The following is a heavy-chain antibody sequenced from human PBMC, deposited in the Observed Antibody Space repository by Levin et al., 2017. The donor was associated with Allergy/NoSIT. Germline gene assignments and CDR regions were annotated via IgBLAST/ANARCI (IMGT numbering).Heavy chain of an antibody. CDR2: ISYDGSNK. J-gene: IGHJ2*01. CDR3: AKILRASRYYYDSSAYFDL. V-gene: IGHV3-30*18. D-gene: IGHD3-22*01. CDR1: GFTFSSYG. Sequence: SCAASGFTFSSYGMHWVRQAPGKGLEWVAVISYDGSNKYYADSVKGRFTISRDNSKNTLYLQMNSLRAEDTAVYYCAKILRASRYYYDSSAYFDLWGRGTLVTVSS.